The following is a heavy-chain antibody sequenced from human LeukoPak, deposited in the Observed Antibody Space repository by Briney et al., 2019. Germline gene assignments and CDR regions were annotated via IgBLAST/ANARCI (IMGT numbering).Heavy chain of an antibody. CDR3: ATSYDAKVAPFDL. CDR1: GVSFSSFQ. D-gene: IGHD2-8*01. Sequence: SETLSLTSTVSGVSFSSFQWSWIRQSPVKGLECIGNIHMPGRTAYNPSLKSRVTISIDTSKSQFSLLLTSVRAADTAIYSCATSYDAKVAPFDLLSQGILVTASS. CDR2: IHMPGRT. V-gene: IGHV4-4*09. J-gene: IGHJ4*02.